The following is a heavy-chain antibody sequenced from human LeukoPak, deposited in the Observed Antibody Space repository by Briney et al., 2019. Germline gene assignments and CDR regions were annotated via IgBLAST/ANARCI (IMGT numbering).Heavy chain of an antibody. D-gene: IGHD6-19*01. Sequence: SETLSLTCTVSGGSISSGTYYWSWIRQPPGKGLEWIGYIYYSGRTNYNPSLKSRVTISIDTSKNQFSLNLSSVTAADTAVYYCARSERYSSGWYFYFDYWGQGTLVTVSS. CDR3: ARSERYSSGWYFYFDY. J-gene: IGHJ4*02. CDR1: GGSISSGTYY. V-gene: IGHV4-61*01. CDR2: IYYSGRT.